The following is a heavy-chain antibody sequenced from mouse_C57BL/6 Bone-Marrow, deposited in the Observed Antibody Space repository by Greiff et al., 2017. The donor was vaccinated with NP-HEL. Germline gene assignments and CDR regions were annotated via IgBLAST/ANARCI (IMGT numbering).Heavy chain of an antibody. CDR2: IWSGGST. J-gene: IGHJ3*01. Sequence: VQLQQSGPGLVQPSQSLSITCTVSGFSLTSYGVHWVRQSAGKGLEWLGVIWSGGSTDYNAAFISRLSISKDNSKSQVFFKMNSLQADDTAIYYCARNEIYYDYAWFAYWGQGTLVTVSA. D-gene: IGHD2-4*01. CDR3: ARNEIYYDYAWFAY. CDR1: GFSLTSYG. V-gene: IGHV2-2*01.